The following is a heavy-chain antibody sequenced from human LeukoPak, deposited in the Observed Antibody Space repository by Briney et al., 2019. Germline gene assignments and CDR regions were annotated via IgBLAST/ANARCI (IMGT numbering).Heavy chain of an antibody. Sequence: PGGSLRLSCAASGFTVSSNYMSWVRQAPGKGLEWVSVIYSGGSTYYADSVKGRFTISRDNAKNSLYLQMNSLRAEDTAVYYCASLASSGWSGWGQGTMVTVSS. CDR3: ASLASSGWSG. D-gene: IGHD6-19*01. V-gene: IGHV3-53*01. CDR1: GFTVSSNY. CDR2: IYSGGST. J-gene: IGHJ3*01.